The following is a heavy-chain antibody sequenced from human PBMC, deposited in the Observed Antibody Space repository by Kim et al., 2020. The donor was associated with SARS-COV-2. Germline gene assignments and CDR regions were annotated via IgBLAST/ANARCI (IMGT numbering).Heavy chain of an antibody. V-gene: IGHV3-13*01. CDR3: ARAMMGEDAFDI. Sequence: YYPGSVKGLFTISRENAKNSLYLQMNSLRAGDTAVYYCARAMMGEDAFDIWGQGTMVTVSS. D-gene: IGHD3-10*02. J-gene: IGHJ3*02.